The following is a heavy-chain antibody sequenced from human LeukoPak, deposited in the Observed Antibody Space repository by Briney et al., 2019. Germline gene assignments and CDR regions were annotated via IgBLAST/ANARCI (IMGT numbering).Heavy chain of an antibody. J-gene: IGHJ6*04. D-gene: IGHD3-10*02. CDR1: GFTFSNHG. CDR2: ISSSSSYI. V-gene: IGHV3-21*01. Sequence: GGTLRLSCAASGFTFSNHGMNWVRQPPGKGLEWVSSISSSSSYIYYADSVKGRFTISRDNAKNSLYLQMNSLRAEDTAVYYCAELGITMIGGVWGKGTTVTISS. CDR3: AELGITMIGGV.